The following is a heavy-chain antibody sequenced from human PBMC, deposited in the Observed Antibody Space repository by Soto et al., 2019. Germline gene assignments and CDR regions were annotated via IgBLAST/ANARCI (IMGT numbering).Heavy chain of an antibody. CDR1: GGTFSSYA. D-gene: IGHD3-22*01. CDR2: IIPIFGTA. CDR3: ARGYYDSSGYYVYYYYGMDV. V-gene: IGHV1-69*01. J-gene: IGHJ6*02. Sequence: QVQLVQSGAEVKKPGSSVKVSCTASGGTFSSYAISWVRQAPGQGLEWMGGIIPIFGTANYAQKFQGRVTITADESTSTAYMELSSLRSEDTAVYYCARGYYDSSGYYVYYYYGMDVWGQGTTVTVSS.